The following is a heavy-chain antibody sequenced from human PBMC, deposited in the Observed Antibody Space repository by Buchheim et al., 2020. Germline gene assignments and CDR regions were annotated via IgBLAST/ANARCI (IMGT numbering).Heavy chain of an antibody. J-gene: IGHJ4*02. D-gene: IGHD6-13*01. V-gene: IGHV3-30-3*01. CDR3: ARDPAAHIAAAGGDY. CDR1: GFTFSSYA. Sequence: QVQLVESGGGVVQPGRSLRLSCAASGFTFSSYAMHWVRQAPGKGLEWVAVISYDGSNKYYADSVKGRFTISRDNSKHTLYLQMNSLRAEDTAVYYCARDPAAHIAAAGGDYWGQGTL. CDR2: ISYDGSNK.